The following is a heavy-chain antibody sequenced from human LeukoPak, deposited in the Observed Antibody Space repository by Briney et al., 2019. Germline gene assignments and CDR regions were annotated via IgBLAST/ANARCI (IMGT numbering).Heavy chain of an antibody. Sequence: GGSLRLSCAASGFTFSDYSMSWIRQAPGKGLEWVSYISSSGSSIYYADSVKGRFTISRDNAKSSLYLQMNSLRAEDTAVYYCANPYYDILTGYYPFDYWGQGTLVTVSS. D-gene: IGHD3-9*01. CDR2: ISSSGSSI. CDR3: ANPYYDILTGYYPFDY. CDR1: GFTFSDYS. V-gene: IGHV3-11*01. J-gene: IGHJ4*02.